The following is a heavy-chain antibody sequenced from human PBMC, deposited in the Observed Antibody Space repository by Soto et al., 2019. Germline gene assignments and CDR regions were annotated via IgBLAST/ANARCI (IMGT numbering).Heavy chain of an antibody. D-gene: IGHD1-1*01. J-gene: IGHJ5*02. V-gene: IGHV3-21*04. CDR3: AREDDTTGHYSWFDP. Sequence: GGSLRLSCAASGFTFSSYSMNWVRQAPGKGLEWVSSISSSSSYIYYADSVKGRFTISRDNAKNSLYLQMNSLRSEDTAIYFCAREDDTTGHYSWFDPWGPGTLVTVSS. CDR1: GFTFSSYS. CDR2: ISSSSSYI.